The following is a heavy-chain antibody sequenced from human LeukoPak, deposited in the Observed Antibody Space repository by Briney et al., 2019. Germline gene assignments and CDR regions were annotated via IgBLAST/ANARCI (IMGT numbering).Heavy chain of an antibody. CDR1: GFTFSSYW. CDR2: IKQDGSEK. V-gene: IGHV3-7*01. CDR3: ARHMKGYYYGSGSYNWFDP. J-gene: IGHJ5*02. Sequence: GGSLRLSCAASGFTFSSYWMSWVRQAPGKGLEWVANIKQDGSEKYYVDSVKGRFTISRDNAKNSLYLQMNSLRAEDTAVYYCARHMKGYYYGSGSYNWFDPWGQGTLVTVSS. D-gene: IGHD3-10*01.